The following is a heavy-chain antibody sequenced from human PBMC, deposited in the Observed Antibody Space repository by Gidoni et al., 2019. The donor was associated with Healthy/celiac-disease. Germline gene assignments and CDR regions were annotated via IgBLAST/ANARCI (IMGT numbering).Heavy chain of an antibody. D-gene: IGHD3-16*01. V-gene: IGHV3-23*04. CDR1: GFTFSSYA. Sequence: ELQLVESGGGLVQPGGSLRLPCAASGFTFSSYAMSWVREAPGKGLEWVSAISGNGGSTYYADSVKGRFTISRDNSKNTLYLQMNSLRAEDKAVYYCAKGPLRRDDYWGQGTLVTVSS. CDR3: AKGPLRRDDY. J-gene: IGHJ4*02. CDR2: ISGNGGST.